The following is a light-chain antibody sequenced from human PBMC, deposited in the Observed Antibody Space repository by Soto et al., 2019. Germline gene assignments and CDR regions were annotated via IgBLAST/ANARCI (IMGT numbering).Light chain of an antibody. CDR2: ATS. CDR3: QQYSSSTT. CDR1: QDISNY. V-gene: IGKV1-9*01. Sequence: DIQLTQSPSFLSASVGDRVTITCRASQDISNYLAWYLQKPGKAPKFLIYATSTLQSGVPSRFSGSGSGTEFTLTISSLQPDDFASYYCQQYSSSTTFGQGTKVDIK. J-gene: IGKJ1*01.